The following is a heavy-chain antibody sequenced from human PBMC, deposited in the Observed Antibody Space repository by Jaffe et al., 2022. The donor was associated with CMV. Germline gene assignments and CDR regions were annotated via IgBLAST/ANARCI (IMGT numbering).Heavy chain of an antibody. V-gene: IGHV4-34*01. CDR3: ARGLSARLYCSGGSCPMYNWFDP. CDR2: INHSGNT. Sequence: QVQLQQWGAGLLKPSETLSLTCAVYGGSFSGYYWSWIRQPPGKGLEWIGEINHSGNTNYNPSLKSRVTISVDTSKNQFSLKLSSVTAADTAVYYCARGLSARLYCSGGSCPMYNWFDPWGQGTLVTVSS. J-gene: IGHJ5*02. D-gene: IGHD2-15*01. CDR1: GGSFSGYY.